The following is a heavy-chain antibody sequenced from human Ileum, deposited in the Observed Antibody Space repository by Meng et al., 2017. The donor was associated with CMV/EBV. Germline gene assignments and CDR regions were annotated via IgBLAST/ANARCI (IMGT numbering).Heavy chain of an antibody. D-gene: IGHD2-8*01. CDR3: ARDGLGVLPDY. Sequence: CSVSGGSISSGGYYWSWIRQHPGKGLEWIGYIYYSGSTYYNPSLKSRVTISVDTSKNQFSLKLSSVTAADTAVYYCARDGLGVLPDYWGQGTLVTVSS. CDR2: IYYSGST. J-gene: IGHJ4*02. CDR1: GGSISSGGYY. V-gene: IGHV4-31*03.